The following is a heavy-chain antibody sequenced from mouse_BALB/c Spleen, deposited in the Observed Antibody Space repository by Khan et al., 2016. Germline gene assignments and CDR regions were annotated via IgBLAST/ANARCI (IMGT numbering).Heavy chain of an antibody. J-gene: IGHJ3*01. CDR3: ASYYDYDGVVAY. Sequence: QVQLQQSGPGLVAPSQSLSITCTVSGFSLTGLSVNWVRQPPGKGLEWLGMIWGDGSTDYNSALKSRLSFNKDDSKRQVFLKRNSLQTDDTARYLCASYYDYDGVVAYWGQGTLVTVAA. CDR1: GFSLTGLS. V-gene: IGHV2-6-7*01. CDR2: IWGDGST. D-gene: IGHD2-4*01.